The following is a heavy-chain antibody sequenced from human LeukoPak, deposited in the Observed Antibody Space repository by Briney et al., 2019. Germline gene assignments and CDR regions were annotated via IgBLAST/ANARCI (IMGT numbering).Heavy chain of an antibody. CDR3: ARTTYGSGIPYFDY. Sequence: PGGSLRLSCAASGFTFSSYEMNWVRQAPGKGLEWVSYISSSGSTIYYADSVKGRFTISRDNAKNSLYLQMNSLRAEDTAVYYCARTTYGSGIPYFDYWGQGTLVTVSS. CDR2: ISSSGSTI. J-gene: IGHJ4*02. V-gene: IGHV3-48*03. CDR1: GFTFSSYE. D-gene: IGHD3-10*01.